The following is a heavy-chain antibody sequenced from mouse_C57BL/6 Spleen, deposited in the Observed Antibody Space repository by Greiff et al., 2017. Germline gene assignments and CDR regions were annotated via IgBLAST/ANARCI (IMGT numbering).Heavy chain of an antibody. CDR2: ILPGSGST. J-gene: IGHJ2*01. CDR3: ARERRGPHYLDY. V-gene: IGHV1-9*01. CDR1: GYTFTGYW. D-gene: IGHD3-3*01. Sequence: QVQLKESGAELMKPGASVKLSCKATGYTFTGYWIEWVKQRPGHGLEWIGEILPGSGSTYYNEKFKGKATFTADTSSNTAYMQLSSLTTEDSAIDDCARERRGPHYLDYWGKGTTLTVSS.